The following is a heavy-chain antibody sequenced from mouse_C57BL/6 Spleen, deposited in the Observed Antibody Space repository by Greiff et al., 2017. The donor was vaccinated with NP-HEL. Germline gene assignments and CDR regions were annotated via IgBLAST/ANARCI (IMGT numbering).Heavy chain of an antibody. Sequence: QVQLQQPGAELVRPGSSVKLSCKASGYTFTSYWMDWVKQRPGQGLEWIGNIYPSDSETHYNQKFKDKATLTVDKSSSTAYMQLSSLTSEDSAVYYCAREGGLRRGWYFDVWGTGTTVTVSS. V-gene: IGHV1-61*01. CDR3: AREGGLRRGWYFDV. J-gene: IGHJ1*03. D-gene: IGHD2-4*01. CDR1: GYTFTSYW. CDR2: IYPSDSET.